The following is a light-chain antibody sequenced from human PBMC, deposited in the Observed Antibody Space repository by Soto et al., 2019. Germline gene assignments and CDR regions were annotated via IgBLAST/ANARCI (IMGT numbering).Light chain of an antibody. V-gene: IGKV4-1*01. Sequence: DIVMTQSPDSLAVSLGERSTINCKSSQSVLYSSNNKNNLAWYQQKPGQPTNLLIYWASTRESGVPDRFSGSGSGTDFPLTISGLQAEDVAVYYCQQYYSAPETFGQGTKVEIK. CDR3: QQYYSAPET. J-gene: IGKJ1*01. CDR1: QSVLYSSNNKNN. CDR2: WAS.